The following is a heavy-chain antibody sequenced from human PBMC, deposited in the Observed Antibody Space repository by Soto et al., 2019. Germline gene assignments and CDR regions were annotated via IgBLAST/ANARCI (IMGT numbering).Heavy chain of an antibody. CDR3: ASSGSYYFDY. D-gene: IGHD1-26*01. Sequence: SETMSLTCTVSGGSISSSSYYWGWIRQPPGKGLEWIGSIYYSGSTYYNPSLKSRVTISVDTSKNQFSLKLSSVTAADTAVYYCASSGSYYFDYWGQGTLVTVSS. CDR1: GGSISSSSYY. V-gene: IGHV4-39*01. CDR2: IYYSGST. J-gene: IGHJ4*02.